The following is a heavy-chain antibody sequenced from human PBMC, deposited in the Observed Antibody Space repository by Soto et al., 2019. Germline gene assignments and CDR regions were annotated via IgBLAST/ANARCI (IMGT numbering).Heavy chain of an antibody. Sequence: SETLSLTCTVSGGSVSSGSYYWSWIRQPPGKGLEWIGYIYYSGSTNYNPSLKSRVTISVDTSKNQFSLKLSAVTAADTAAYYCAVGGYCSSTSCYKTARYYYGMDVWGQGTTVTVSS. V-gene: IGHV4-61*01. CDR1: GGSVSSGSYY. D-gene: IGHD2-2*02. CDR2: IYYSGST. J-gene: IGHJ6*02. CDR3: AVGGYCSSTSCYKTARYYYGMDV.